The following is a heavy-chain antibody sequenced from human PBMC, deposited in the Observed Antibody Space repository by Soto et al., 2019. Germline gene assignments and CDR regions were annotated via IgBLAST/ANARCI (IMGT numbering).Heavy chain of an antibody. CDR3: ARVQGYGSGSEGLDT. V-gene: IGHV1-8*02. CDR2: LNRKNGGT. J-gene: IGHJ5*02. CDR1: GYSFTYSD. D-gene: IGHD3-10*01. Sequence: ASVKVSCKTSGYSFTYSDSNWLRQAPAQGLEWMGWLNRKNGGTGSAVKYKGRLTMTSDAASATVFMELRGVRAEDTAVYYCARVQGYGSGSEGLDTCGQRTMVAVSS.